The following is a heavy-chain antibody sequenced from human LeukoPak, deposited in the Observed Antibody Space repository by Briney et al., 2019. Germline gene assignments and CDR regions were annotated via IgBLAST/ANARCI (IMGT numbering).Heavy chain of an antibody. J-gene: IGHJ4*02. D-gene: IGHD3-16*01. V-gene: IGHV3-30*02. Sequence: GGSLRLSCAASGFTFSSYGMHWVRHAPGKGLEGVAFIRYDGSNKYYADSVKGRFTISRDNSKNTLYLQMNSLRAEDTAVYYCAKDRGGLPDYWGQGTLVTVSP. CDR1: GFTFSSYG. CDR2: IRYDGSNK. CDR3: AKDRGGLPDY.